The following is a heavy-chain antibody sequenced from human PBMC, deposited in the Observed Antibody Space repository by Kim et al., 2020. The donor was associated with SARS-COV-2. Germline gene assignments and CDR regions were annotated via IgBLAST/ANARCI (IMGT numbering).Heavy chain of an antibody. CDR1: GGSISSYY. Sequence: SETLSLTCTVSGGSISSYYWSWIRQPPGKGLEWIGFIHYSGSTNYNPSLKSRVTISVDTSKNQFSLKLNSVTAADTAVYYCTIGHFDPWGQGTLATVSS. J-gene: IGHJ5*02. V-gene: IGHV4-59*13. CDR2: IHYSGST. CDR3: TIGHFDP.